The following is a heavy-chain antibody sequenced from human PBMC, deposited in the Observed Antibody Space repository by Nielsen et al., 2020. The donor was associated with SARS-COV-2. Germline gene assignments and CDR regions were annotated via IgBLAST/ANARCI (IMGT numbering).Heavy chain of an antibody. J-gene: IGHJ2*01. CDR3: ARESTRITMMLVALFQPGVYFDL. CDR1: GFTFTNFA. Sequence: GESLKISCAASGFTFTNFALNWVRQVPGKGLEWVSSINSNGLRTFYKESVKGRFTISRDASKNTLYLQMNSLRPEDTAVYYCARESTRITMMLVALFQPGVYFDLWGRGTLVTVSS. CDR2: INSNGLRT. D-gene: IGHD3-22*01. V-gene: IGHV3-23*03.